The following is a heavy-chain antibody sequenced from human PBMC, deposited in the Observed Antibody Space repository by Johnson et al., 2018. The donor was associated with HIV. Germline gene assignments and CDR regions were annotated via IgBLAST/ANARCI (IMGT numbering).Heavy chain of an antibody. CDR2: ISGSGDNT. V-gene: IGHV3-23*04. Sequence: VQLVESGGGLVRPGGSLRLSCAASGFRFGSYWMAWVRQAPGKGLEWVSAISGSGDNTYYADSVKGRFTITRDRSQNTVYLQMNSLRAEDTAVYYCARVGGTFWRDLAFGIWGQGTMVTVSS. CDR3: ARVGGTFWRDLAFGI. D-gene: IGHD3-3*01. CDR1: GFRFGSYW. J-gene: IGHJ3*02.